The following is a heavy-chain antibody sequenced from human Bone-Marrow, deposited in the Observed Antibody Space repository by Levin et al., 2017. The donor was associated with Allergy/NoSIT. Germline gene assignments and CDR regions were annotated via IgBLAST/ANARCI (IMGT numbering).Heavy chain of an antibody. D-gene: IGHD3-22*01. CDR3: TKGIFYYDSRGYFDAFDV. CDR1: GLTLSSDW. J-gene: IGHJ3*01. CDR2: IKEDGSET. V-gene: IGHV3-7*01. Sequence: GGSLRLSCAASGLTLSSDWMNWVRQAPGKGLEWVAKIKEDGSETYYVDSVKGRFTISRDNAKNSLYLQMNSLRAEDTAVYFCTKGIFYYDSRGYFDAFDVWGQGTMVTVSS.